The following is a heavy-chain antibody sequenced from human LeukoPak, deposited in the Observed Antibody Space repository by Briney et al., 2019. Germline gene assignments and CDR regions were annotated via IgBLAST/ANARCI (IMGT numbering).Heavy chain of an antibody. V-gene: IGHV3-23*01. CDR2: ITGSGGNT. D-gene: IGHD3-9*01. CDR3: AKWGDYDVLTGYYVSDY. J-gene: IGHJ4*02. CDR1: GFTFSNYA. Sequence: GASLRLSCAASGFTFSNYAMSWVRQAPGKGLEWVSAITGSGGNTYYADSVKGRFTISKDNSKNTVFLQMNSLRAEDTAVYYCAKWGDYDVLTGYYVSDYWGQGTLVTVSS.